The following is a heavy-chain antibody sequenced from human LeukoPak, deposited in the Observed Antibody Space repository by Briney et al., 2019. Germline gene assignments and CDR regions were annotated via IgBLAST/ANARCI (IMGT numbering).Heavy chain of an antibody. V-gene: IGHV3-23*01. CDR3: AKDLYTSRYACCFDY. J-gene: IGHJ4*02. D-gene: IGHD6-13*01. Sequence: GGSLRLSCAASGFTFSSYSMNWVRQAPGKGLEWVSGVSGGGSSTYYADSEKGRFTISRDNSKNMLYLQMNSLRAEDTAVYYCAKDLYTSRYACCFDYWGQGTLVTVSS. CDR2: VSGGGSST. CDR1: GFTFSSYS.